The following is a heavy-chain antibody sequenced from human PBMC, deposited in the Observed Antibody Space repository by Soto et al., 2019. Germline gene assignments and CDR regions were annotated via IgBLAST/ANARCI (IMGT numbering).Heavy chain of an antibody. CDR1: GDSVSNKDAA. CDR2: TFYKSKWSS. Sequence: SQTLSLTCVISGDSVSNKDAAWNWIRQSPSRGLEWLGRTFYKSKWSSDYAVSVKSRITINPDTSKNQFSLQLNFVTPEDTAVYYCARDYNWDYVSWGQGTLVTV. J-gene: IGHJ5*02. CDR3: ARDYNWDYVS. V-gene: IGHV6-1*01. D-gene: IGHD1-1*01.